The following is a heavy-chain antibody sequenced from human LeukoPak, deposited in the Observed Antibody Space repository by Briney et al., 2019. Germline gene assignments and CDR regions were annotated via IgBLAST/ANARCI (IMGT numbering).Heavy chain of an antibody. Sequence: SETLSLTCTVSGGSISGHYWTCNRHPPGKWLEWIGLIHYSGRPDYNPPLKSLVTISVDTSKNQLSLKVTSVTGADTAVYCCARVGVDYDMDVWGQGTTVTVSS. J-gene: IGHJ6*02. V-gene: IGHV4-59*11. CDR2: IHYSGRP. D-gene: IGHD3-16*01. CDR3: ARVGVDYDMDV. CDR1: GGSISGHY.